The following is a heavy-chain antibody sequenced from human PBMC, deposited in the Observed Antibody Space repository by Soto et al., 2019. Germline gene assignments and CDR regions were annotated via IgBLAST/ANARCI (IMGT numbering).Heavy chain of an antibody. V-gene: IGHV3-23*01. CDR3: TTDPHSTGTKY. CDR1: GFTFSSYA. CDR2: ISGSGGST. J-gene: IGHJ4*02. D-gene: IGHD1-1*01. Sequence: GGSLRLSCAASGFTFSSYAMSWVRQAPGKGLGWVSAISGSGGSTYYADSVKGRFTISRDNSKNTVYLQMNRLKTEDTAVYYCTTDPHSTGTKYWGQGTLVTVSS.